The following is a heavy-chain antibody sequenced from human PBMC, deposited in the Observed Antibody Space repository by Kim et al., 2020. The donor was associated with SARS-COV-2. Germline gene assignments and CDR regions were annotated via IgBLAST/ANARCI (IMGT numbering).Heavy chain of an antibody. V-gene: IGHV4-34*01. CDR1: GGSFSGYY. Sequence: SETLSLTCAVYGGSFSGYYWSWIRQPPGKGLEWIGEINHSGSTNYNPSLKSRVTISVDTSKNQFSLKLSSVTAADTAVYYCARDPRRAADGPNYYYYGMDVWGQGTTVTVSS. CDR2: INHSGST. CDR3: ARDPRRAADGPNYYYYGMDV. D-gene: IGHD6-13*01. J-gene: IGHJ6*02.